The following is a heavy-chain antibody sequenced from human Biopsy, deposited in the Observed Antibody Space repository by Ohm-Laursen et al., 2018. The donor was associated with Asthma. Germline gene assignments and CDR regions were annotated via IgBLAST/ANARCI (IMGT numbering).Heavy chain of an antibody. Sequence: SVKVSCKASGYNFISFAIHWARQAPGQRLEWMGWVNTGNGDTKYSQKFQGRVTITRDTSASTAYMELRSLRSEDTATYYCARTYYDFLTGQVKDVFGVWGQGTMATVSS. CDR2: VNTGNGDT. CDR1: GYNFISFA. V-gene: IGHV1-3*04. CDR3: ARTYYDFLTGQVKDVFGV. J-gene: IGHJ3*01. D-gene: IGHD3-9*01.